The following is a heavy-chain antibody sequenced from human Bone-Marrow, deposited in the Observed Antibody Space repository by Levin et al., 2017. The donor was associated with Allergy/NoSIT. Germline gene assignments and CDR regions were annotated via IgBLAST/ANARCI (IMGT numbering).Heavy chain of an antibody. J-gene: IGHJ5*02. CDR3: ARMLTGTWEWFDP. V-gene: IGHV1-2*02. CDR2: INPDSGDT. Sequence: GESLKISCKASGYTFTGYYIHWVRQAPGQGLEWMGWINPDSGDTKCAQKFQDRVTMTRDTSISTAYMEVTRLRFEDTAIYFCARMLTGTWEWFDPWGQGTLVTVSS. CDR1: GYTFTGYY. D-gene: IGHD1-7*01.